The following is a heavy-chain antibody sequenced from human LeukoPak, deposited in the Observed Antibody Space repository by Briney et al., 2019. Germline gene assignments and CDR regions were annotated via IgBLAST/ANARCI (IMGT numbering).Heavy chain of an antibody. CDR2: IYYSGST. V-gene: IGHV4-39*01. CDR1: GGSPSSSSYY. J-gene: IGHJ4*02. Sequence: SETLSLTRTVSGGSPSSSSYYWGWVPPPPGKGLEWIGSIYYSGSTYYNPSLKSRVTISVDTSKNQFSLKLSSVTAADTAMYYCARHHYWGQGTLVTVSS. CDR3: ARHHY.